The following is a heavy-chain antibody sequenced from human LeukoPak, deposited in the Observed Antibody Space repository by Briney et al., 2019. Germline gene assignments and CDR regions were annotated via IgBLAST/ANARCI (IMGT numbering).Heavy chain of an antibody. CDR1: GGSISSSSYY. V-gene: IGHV4-39*01. CDR2: IYYSGST. D-gene: IGHD2-15*01. Sequence: KASETLSLTCTVSGGSISSSSYYWGWIRQPPGKGLEWIGSIYYSGSTYYNPSLKSRVTISVDTSKNQFSLKLSSVTAADTAVYYCARTLVAASLPGIDYWGQGTLVTVSS. CDR3: ARTLVAASLPGIDY. J-gene: IGHJ4*02.